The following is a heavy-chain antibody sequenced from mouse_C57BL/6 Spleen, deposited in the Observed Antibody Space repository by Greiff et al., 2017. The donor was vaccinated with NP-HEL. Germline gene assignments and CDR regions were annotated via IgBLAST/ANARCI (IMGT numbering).Heavy chain of an antibody. CDR1: GYTFTSYW. Sequence: QVHVKQPGAELVKPGASVKMSCKASGYTFTSYWITWVKQRPGQGLEWIGDIYPGSGSTNYNEKFKSKATLTVDTSSSTAYMQLSSLTSEDSAVYYCARITTVVARDWYFDVWGTGTTVTVSS. J-gene: IGHJ1*03. V-gene: IGHV1-55*01. D-gene: IGHD1-1*01. CDR3: ARITTVVARDWYFDV. CDR2: IYPGSGST.